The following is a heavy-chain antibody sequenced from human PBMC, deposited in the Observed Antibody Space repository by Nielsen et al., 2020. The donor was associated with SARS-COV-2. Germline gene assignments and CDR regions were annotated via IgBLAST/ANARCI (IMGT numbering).Heavy chain of an antibody. J-gene: IGHJ4*02. CDR2: VGSDGYT. D-gene: IGHD5-18*01. Sequence: GESLKISCAASGFTLTSSTMRWVRQAPGKGLEWVSAVGSDGYTYYADSVRGRFTVSRDNAENSLFLQMSTLRVEDTAMYYCAREGDTYGVRNFDYWGQGVMVTVSS. V-gene: IGHV3-21*04. CDR3: AREGDTYGVRNFDY. CDR1: GFTLTSST.